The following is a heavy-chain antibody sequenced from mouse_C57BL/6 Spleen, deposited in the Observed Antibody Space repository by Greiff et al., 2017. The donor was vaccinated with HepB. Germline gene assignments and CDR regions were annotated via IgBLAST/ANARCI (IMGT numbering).Heavy chain of an antibody. J-gene: IGHJ3*01. CDR2: ISSGGSYT. CDR3: ARPLSTMITTRFAY. CDR1: GFTFSSYG. V-gene: IGHV5-6*01. D-gene: IGHD2-4*01. Sequence: EVQLVESGGDLVKPGGSLKLSCAASGFTFSSYGMSWVRQTPDKRLEWVATISSGGSYTYYRDSVKGRFSISRDNAKNTLYRQMSSLKSEDTAMYYCARPLSTMITTRFAYWGQGARVTVSA.